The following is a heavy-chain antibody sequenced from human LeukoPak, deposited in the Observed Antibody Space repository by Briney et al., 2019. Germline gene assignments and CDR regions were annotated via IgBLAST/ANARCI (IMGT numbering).Heavy chain of an antibody. D-gene: IGHD1-26*01. Sequence: GGSLRLSCAASGFTFSSYAMHWVRQAPGKGLEYVSAISGNGGSTYYANSVKGRFTISRDNSKNTLSLQMGSLRAEDMAVYYRARVGSGSYSDYWGQGTLVTVSS. CDR3: ARVGSGSYSDY. CDR2: ISGNGGST. J-gene: IGHJ4*02. CDR1: GFTFSSYA. V-gene: IGHV3-64*01.